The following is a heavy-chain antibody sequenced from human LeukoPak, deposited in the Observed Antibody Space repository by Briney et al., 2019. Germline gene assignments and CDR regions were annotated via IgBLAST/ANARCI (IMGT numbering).Heavy chain of an antibody. Sequence: SETLSLTCTVSGGSISSSSYYWGWIRQPPGKGLEWIGSIYYSGSTYYNPSLKSRVTISVDTSKNQFSLKLSSVTAADTAVYYCARGIRYDFRGAFDIWGQGTMVTVSS. J-gene: IGHJ3*02. CDR2: IYYSGST. V-gene: IGHV4-39*01. CDR3: ARGIRYDFRGAFDI. D-gene: IGHD3-3*01. CDR1: GGSISSSSYY.